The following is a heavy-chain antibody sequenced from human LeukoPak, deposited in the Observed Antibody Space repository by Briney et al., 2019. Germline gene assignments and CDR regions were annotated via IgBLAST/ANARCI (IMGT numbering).Heavy chain of an antibody. V-gene: IGHV4-39*01. CDR3: ASLWFGDPRVDS. Sequence: PSETLSLTCTVSGGSISSSSYYWGWIRQPPGKGLEWIGSIYYSGSTYYNPSLKSRVTISVDTSKNQFSLKLSSVTAADTAVYYCASLWFGDPRVDSWGQGTLVTVSS. D-gene: IGHD3-10*01. CDR1: GGSISSSSYY. J-gene: IGHJ5*01. CDR2: IYYSGST.